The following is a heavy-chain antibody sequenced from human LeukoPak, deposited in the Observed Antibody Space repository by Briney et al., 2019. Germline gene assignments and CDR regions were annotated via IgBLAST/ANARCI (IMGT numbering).Heavy chain of an antibody. V-gene: IGHV4-39*07. J-gene: IGHJ5*02. Sequence: SETLPLTCTVSGGSISSSSYYWGWIRQPPGKGLEWIGSIYYSGSTYYNPSLKSRVTISVDTSKNQFSLKLSSVTAADTAVYYCARVDSYGDYVGRGWFDPWGQGTLVTVSS. CDR2: IYYSGST. D-gene: IGHD4-17*01. CDR3: ARVDSYGDYVGRGWFDP. CDR1: GGSISSSSYY.